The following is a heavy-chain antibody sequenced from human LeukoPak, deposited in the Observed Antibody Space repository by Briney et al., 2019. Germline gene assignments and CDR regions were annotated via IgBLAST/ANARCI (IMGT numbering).Heavy chain of an antibody. J-gene: IGHJ4*02. CDR2: ISPSGSDT. CDR3: AKEGRGGNLAFDY. D-gene: IGHD4-23*01. V-gene: IGHV3-23*01. Sequence: GGSLRLSCAASGFTFNSYPMGWVRRAPGKGLEWVSLISPSGSDTYYADSVKGRFTISRDNSKNTLYLQMNSLRADDTALYYCAKEGRGGNLAFDYWGQGTLVTVSS. CDR1: GFTFNSYP.